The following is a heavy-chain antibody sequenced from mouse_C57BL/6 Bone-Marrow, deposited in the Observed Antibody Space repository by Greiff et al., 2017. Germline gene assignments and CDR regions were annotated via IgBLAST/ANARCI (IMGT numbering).Heavy chain of an antibody. CDR3: RREWDYFDD. D-gene: IGHD1-3*01. V-gene: IGHV1-80*01. Sequence: VHLQQSGAELVKPGASVTISCKVSGYAFSTYWMHWVKQRPGRGLDWIGQMYPGDGDTNYNWKFKGKATLTADKSSSSLTSEDGAVYCCRREWDYFDDWGQGTTRTGAS. CDR1: GYAFSTYW. CDR2: MYPGDGDT. J-gene: IGHJ2*01.